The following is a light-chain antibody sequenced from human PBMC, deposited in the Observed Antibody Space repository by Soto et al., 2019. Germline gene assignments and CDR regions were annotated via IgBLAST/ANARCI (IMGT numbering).Light chain of an antibody. J-gene: IGLJ2*01. V-gene: IGLV2-8*01. CDR3: SSYAGSNNPVI. CDR1: SSDVGGYNY. CDR2: EVS. Sequence: QSALTQPPSASGSPGQSVTISCTGTSSDVGGYNYVSWYQQHPGKAPKFLIFEVSRRTSGVPDRLSGSKSGNTASLTVSGLQADDEADYYCSSYAGSNNPVIFGGGTKLPVL.